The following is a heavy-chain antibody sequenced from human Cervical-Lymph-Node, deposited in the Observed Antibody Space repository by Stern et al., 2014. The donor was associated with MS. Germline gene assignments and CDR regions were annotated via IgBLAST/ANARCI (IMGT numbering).Heavy chain of an antibody. CDR2: IYYIGSS. CDR3: AGGSTVGAPDF. Sequence: QVQLQESGPGLVKPSETLSLTCTVSGASIRSYSWSWIRQTPGKGLEWIGYIYYIGSSNQNPSLKSRVTISVDTSKNQFSLRLRSVTAVDTAVYYCAGGSTVGAPDFWGQGTLVTVSS. V-gene: IGHV4-59*01. D-gene: IGHD4-23*01. CDR1: GASIRSYS. J-gene: IGHJ4*02.